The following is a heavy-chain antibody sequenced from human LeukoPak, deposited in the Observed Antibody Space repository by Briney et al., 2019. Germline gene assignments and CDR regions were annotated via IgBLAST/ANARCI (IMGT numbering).Heavy chain of an antibody. CDR2: IYTSGNT. CDR3: ARQAGDSSGPIDY. J-gene: IGHJ4*02. V-gene: IGHV4-4*09. D-gene: IGHD3-22*01. CDR1: GGSISSYY. Sequence: PSEALSLTCTVPGGSISSYYWKWVRETQGKGVEWIGYIYTSGNTNYNPSLKSRVTISVDTSNHQFSLKLSSVTAADTAVYYCARQAGDSSGPIDYWGQGTLVTVSS.